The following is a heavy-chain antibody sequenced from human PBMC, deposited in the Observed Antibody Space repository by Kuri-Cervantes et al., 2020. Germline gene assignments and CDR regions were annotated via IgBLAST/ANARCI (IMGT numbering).Heavy chain of an antibody. CDR2: ISSSGNSL. D-gene: IGHD6-19*01. Sequence: GESLKISCAASGFTVSANYMNWVRQAPGKGLEWVSYISSSGNSLYYADSVRGRFTISRDNAKNSLYLQMSRLRGDDTAVYYCATHTIAVAGTGGRDYWGQGTLVTVSS. CDR1: GFTVSANY. J-gene: IGHJ4*02. V-gene: IGHV3-11*04. CDR3: ATHTIAVAGTGGRDY.